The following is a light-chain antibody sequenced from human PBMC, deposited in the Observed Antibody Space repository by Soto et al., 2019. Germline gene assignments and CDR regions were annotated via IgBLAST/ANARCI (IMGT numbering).Light chain of an antibody. V-gene: IGKV3-20*01. CDR2: GAS. CDR1: QSVSSNY. CDR3: QQYGSSPRT. Sequence: EIVLTQSPGTLSLSPGQRATLSCRASQSVSSNYLARYQQKTGQAPRLLIYGASSRATGIPDRFSGSGSGTDFTLTVSRLEPEDFAVYYCQQYGSSPRTFGQGTKVEIK. J-gene: IGKJ1*01.